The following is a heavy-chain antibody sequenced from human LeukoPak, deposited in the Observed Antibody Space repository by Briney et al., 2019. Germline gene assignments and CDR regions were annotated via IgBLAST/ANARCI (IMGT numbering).Heavy chain of an antibody. CDR3: ARESCSSTSCYRSFDY. Sequence: PSGTLSLTCAVSGGSISSSNWWSWVRQPPGKGLEWIGEIYHSGSTNYNPSLKSRVTISVDKSKNQFSLKLSCVTAADTAVYYCARESCSSTSCYRSFDYWGQGTLVTVSS. V-gene: IGHV4-4*02. CDR2: IYHSGST. CDR1: GGSISSSNW. D-gene: IGHD2-2*01. J-gene: IGHJ4*02.